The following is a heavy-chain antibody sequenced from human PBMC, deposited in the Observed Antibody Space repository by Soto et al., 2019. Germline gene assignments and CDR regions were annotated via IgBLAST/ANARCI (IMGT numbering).Heavy chain of an antibody. CDR1: GYSFTSYD. V-gene: IGHV1-8*01. J-gene: IGHJ5*02. CDR3: ARVPASLDP. CDR2: LNTNSGRT. Sequence: RASVKVSCKASGYSFTSYDINWVRQAAGQGLEWMGWLNTNSGRTGYAQKFQGRVTMTMDTSSSTAYMELNSLRSDDTAVYYCARVPASLDPWGQGTLVTVSS.